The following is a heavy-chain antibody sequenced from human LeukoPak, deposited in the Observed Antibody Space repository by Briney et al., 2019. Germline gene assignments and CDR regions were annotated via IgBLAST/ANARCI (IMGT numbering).Heavy chain of an antibody. CDR2: ISSSSSYI. Sequence: GGSLRLSCAASGFTFSSYSMNWVRQAPGKGLEWVSSISSSSSYIYYADSVKGRFTISRDNSKSTLYLQMNSLRAEDTALYYCARDDYGDFWYFDLWGRGTLVTVSS. D-gene: IGHD4-17*01. CDR3: ARDDYGDFWYFDL. V-gene: IGHV3-21*04. J-gene: IGHJ2*01. CDR1: GFTFSSYS.